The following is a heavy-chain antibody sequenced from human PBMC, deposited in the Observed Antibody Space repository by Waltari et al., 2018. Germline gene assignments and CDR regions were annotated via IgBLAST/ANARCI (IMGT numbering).Heavy chain of an antibody. CDR2: IDPEDGET. D-gene: IGHD3-10*01. J-gene: IGHJ4*02. Sequence: EVELGQSGAEVKTPGATVKISCKASGYTFMDYFMHWVQQAPGKGLEWMGRIDPEDGETVYSEKSQGRVTITADTSTDTAYMELSSLTSGDTAVYYCSPLPGGSGQTFDYWGQGTLVTVSS. V-gene: IGHV1-69-2*01. CDR3: SPLPGGSGQTFDY. CDR1: GYTFMDYF.